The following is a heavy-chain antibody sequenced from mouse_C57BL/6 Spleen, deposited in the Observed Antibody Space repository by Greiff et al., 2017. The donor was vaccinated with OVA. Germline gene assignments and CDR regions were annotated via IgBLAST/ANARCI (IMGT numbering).Heavy chain of an antibody. J-gene: IGHJ3*01. V-gene: IGHV1-55*01. Sequence: QVQLQQPGAELVKPGASVKMSCKASGYTFTSYWITWVKQRPGQGLEWIGDIYPGSGSTNYNEKFKSKATLTVDTSSITAYMQLSSLTSDDSAVYYGARWKANEYLWFAYWGQGTLVTVSA. D-gene: IGHD3-2*02. CDR3: ARWKANEYLWFAY. CDR2: IYPGSGST. CDR1: GYTFTSYW.